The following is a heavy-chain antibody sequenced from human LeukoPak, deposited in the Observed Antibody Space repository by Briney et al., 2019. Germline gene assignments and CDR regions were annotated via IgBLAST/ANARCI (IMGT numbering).Heavy chain of an antibody. J-gene: IGHJ4*02. Sequence: PGGSLRLSCAASGFTFSNYAMHWVRQAPGKGLEWVAVISYDGSNKYYADSMKGRFTISRDNSKNTLYLQMNSLRAEDTAVYYCAKLQFSYGDYGNFDYWGQGTLVTVSS. D-gene: IGHD4-17*01. CDR1: GFTFSNYA. CDR2: ISYDGSNK. V-gene: IGHV3-30*04. CDR3: AKLQFSYGDYGNFDY.